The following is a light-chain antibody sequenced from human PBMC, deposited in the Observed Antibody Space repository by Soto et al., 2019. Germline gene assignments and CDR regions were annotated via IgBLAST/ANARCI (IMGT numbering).Light chain of an antibody. CDR1: QSVSTTY. CDR3: QQYGSSRWT. J-gene: IGKJ1*01. CDR2: GAS. V-gene: IGKV3-20*01. Sequence: EIVLTQSPGTLSLSPGERATLSCRASQSVSTTYLAWYQQKPGQAPRLLIYGASSRATGIQDRFSGSGSGTDFTLTISRLEPEDFAVYYCQQYGSSRWTFGQVTKVEIK.